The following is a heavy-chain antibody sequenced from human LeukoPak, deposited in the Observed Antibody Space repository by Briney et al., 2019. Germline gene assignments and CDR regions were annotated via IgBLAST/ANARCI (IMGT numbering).Heavy chain of an antibody. J-gene: IGHJ5*02. CDR3: ARGAAGLPIVYNWFDP. CDR1: GGAFSGYY. D-gene: IGHD6-13*01. CDR2: INHSGST. Sequence: SETLSLTCAVYGGAFSGYYWSWIRQPPGKELEWIGEINHSGSTNYNPSLKSRVTISVDTSKNQFSLKLSSVTAADTAVYYCARGAAGLPIVYNWFDPWGQGTLVTVSS. V-gene: IGHV4-34*01.